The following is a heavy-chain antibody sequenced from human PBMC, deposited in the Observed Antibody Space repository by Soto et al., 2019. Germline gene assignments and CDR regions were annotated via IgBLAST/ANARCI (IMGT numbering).Heavy chain of an antibody. CDR2: ISSSSSYI. Sequence: ESGGGLVKPGGSLRLSCAASGFTFSSYSMNWVRQAPGKGLEWVSSISSSSSYIYYADSVKGRFTISRDNAKNSLYLQMNSLRAEDTALYYCARAPYSSSWVGCFFDYWGQGTLVTVSS. D-gene: IGHD6-6*01. CDR1: GFTFSSYS. V-gene: IGHV3-21*01. CDR3: ARAPYSSSWVGCFFDY. J-gene: IGHJ4*02.